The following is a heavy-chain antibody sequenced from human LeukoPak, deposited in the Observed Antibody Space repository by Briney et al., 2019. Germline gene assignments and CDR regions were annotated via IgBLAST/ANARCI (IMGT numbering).Heavy chain of an antibody. J-gene: IGHJ4*02. Sequence: GGSLRLSCAASGFTFSNFGMHWVRQAPGKGLAWVAVISADGNKKYSAESRFTISRDNFKNTLYLQMNSLRVEDTAVYYCAKDLYSSSWPTQVDYWGQGTLVTVSS. CDR2: ISADGNKK. D-gene: IGHD6-13*01. CDR1: GFTFSNFG. CDR3: AKDLYSSSWPTQVDY. V-gene: IGHV3-30*18.